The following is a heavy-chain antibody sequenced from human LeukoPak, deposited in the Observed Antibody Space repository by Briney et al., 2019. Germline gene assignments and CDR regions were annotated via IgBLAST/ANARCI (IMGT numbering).Heavy chain of an antibody. Sequence: SETLSLTCTVSGGSISSYYWSWIRQPPGKGLEWIGYIYYSGSTNYNPSLKSRVTISVDTSKNQFSLKLSSVTAADTAVYYCAREGGFARALNWFDPWGQGTLVTVSS. D-gene: IGHD3-16*02. CDR3: AREGGFARALNWFDP. CDR2: IYYSGST. CDR1: GGSISSYY. V-gene: IGHV4-59*01. J-gene: IGHJ5*02.